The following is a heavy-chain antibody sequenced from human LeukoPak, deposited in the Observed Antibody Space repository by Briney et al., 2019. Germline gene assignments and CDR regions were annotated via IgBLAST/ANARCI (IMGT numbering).Heavy chain of an antibody. CDR2: IYYSGST. V-gene: IGHV4-39*07. Sequence: SSETLSLTCTVSGGSISSSSYYWGWIRQPPGKGLEWIGSIYYSGSTYYNPSLKSRVTISVDTSKNQFSLKLSSVTAADTAVYYCARDLVRGVIFDPWGQGTLVTVSS. CDR3: ARDLVRGVIFDP. J-gene: IGHJ5*02. D-gene: IGHD3-10*01. CDR1: GGSISSSSYY.